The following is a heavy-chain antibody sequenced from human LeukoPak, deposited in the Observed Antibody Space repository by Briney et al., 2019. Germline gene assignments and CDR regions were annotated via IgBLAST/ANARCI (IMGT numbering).Heavy chain of an antibody. CDR3: ASNRGYSYGYEDY. J-gene: IGHJ4*02. D-gene: IGHD5-18*01. CDR2: IIPIFGTA. Sequence: ASVKVSCKASGGTFSSYAISWVRQAPGQGLEWMGGIIPIFGTANYAQKFQDRVTITTDESTSTAYMELSSLRSEDTAVYYCASNRGYSYGYEDYWGQGTLVTVSS. V-gene: IGHV1-69*05. CDR1: GGTFSSYA.